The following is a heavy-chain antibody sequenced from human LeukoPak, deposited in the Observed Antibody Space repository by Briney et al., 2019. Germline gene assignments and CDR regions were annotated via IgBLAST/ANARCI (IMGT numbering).Heavy chain of an antibody. CDR1: GGSISSYY. D-gene: IGHD6-13*01. V-gene: IGHV4-59*01. Sequence: SETLSLTCTVSGGSISSYYWSWIRQPPGKGLEWIGYIYYSGSANYHPSLKSRVTISVDTSKNRFSLRLSSVTAADTAVYYCARVTGYMVEDYFDYWGQGTLVTVSS. CDR3: ARVTGYMVEDYFDY. J-gene: IGHJ4*02. CDR2: IYYSGSA.